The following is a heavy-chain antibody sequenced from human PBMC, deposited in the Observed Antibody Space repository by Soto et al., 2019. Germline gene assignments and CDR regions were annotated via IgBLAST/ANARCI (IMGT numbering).Heavy chain of an antibody. J-gene: IGHJ5*02. CDR3: TSIAVAEGFDP. CDR2: IHSGGDT. CDR1: GFSVSYNY. V-gene: IGHV3-53*02. D-gene: IGHD6-19*01. Sequence: EVQLVETGGGLIQPGGSLRLSCAASGFSVSYNYMSWVRQPPGKGPEWVSIIHSGGDTNYADSVKGRFTISRDNSKNTVYLQMNSLRDEDTAVYYCTSIAVAEGFDPWGQGTLVTVSS.